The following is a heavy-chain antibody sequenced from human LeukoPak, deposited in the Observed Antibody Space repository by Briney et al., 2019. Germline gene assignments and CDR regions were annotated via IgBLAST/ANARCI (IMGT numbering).Heavy chain of an antibody. D-gene: IGHD7-27*01. CDR2: ISPHSGFA. CDR3: ARQTGDDALDI. J-gene: IGHJ3*02. CDR1: GYTLTGHY. Sequence: ASVKVSCKASGYTLTGHYIHWVRQAPGQGLEWMGWISPHSGFAMYPQRFQGRVTMTTDTSISTAFLEVRRLRSDDTAAYYCARQTGDDALDIWGQGTMITVYS. V-gene: IGHV1-2*02.